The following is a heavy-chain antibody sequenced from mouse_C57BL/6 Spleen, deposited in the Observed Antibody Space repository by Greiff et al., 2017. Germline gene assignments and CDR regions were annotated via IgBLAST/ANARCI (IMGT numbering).Heavy chain of an antibody. Sequence: EVMLVASGGGLVKPGGSLKLSCAASGFTFSSYTMSWVRQTPEKRLEWVATISGGGGNTYYPDSVKGRFTISRDNAKNTLYLQMSSLRSEDTALYYCARVTGAFDYWGQGTTLTVSS. D-gene: IGHD4-1*01. CDR2: ISGGGGNT. J-gene: IGHJ2*01. CDR1: GFTFSSYT. V-gene: IGHV5-9*01. CDR3: ARVTGAFDY.